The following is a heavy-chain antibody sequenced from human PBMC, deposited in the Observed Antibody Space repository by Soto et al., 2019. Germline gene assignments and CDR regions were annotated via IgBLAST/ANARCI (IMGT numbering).Heavy chain of an antibody. CDR2: NSGSGGST. CDR3: AKDVNIVPSTAYFFAFDI. D-gene: IGHD2-8*01. Sequence: GGSLRLSCAASGFTFSSYAMSWVRQAPGKGLEWVSANSGSGGSTYYADSVKGRFTISRDNSKNTLYLQMNSLRAEDTAVYYCAKDVNIVPSTAYFFAFDIWGQGTMVTVSS. J-gene: IGHJ3*02. CDR1: GFTFSSYA. V-gene: IGHV3-23*01.